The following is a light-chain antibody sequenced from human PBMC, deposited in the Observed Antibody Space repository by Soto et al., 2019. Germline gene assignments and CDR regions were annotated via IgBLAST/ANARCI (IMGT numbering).Light chain of an antibody. CDR2: DVS. V-gene: IGLV2-11*01. CDR3: CSYAGSYTFVV. J-gene: IGLJ2*01. CDR1: SSDVGGYNY. Sequence: LTQPRSVSGSPGQSVTISCTGTSSDVGGYNYVSWYQQHPGRAPKLMIYDVSKRPSGVPDRFSGSKSGNTASLTISGLQVEDEADYHCCSYAGSYTFVVFGGGTKLTVL.